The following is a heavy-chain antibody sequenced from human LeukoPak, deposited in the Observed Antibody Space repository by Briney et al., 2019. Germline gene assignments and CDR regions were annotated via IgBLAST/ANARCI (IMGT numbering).Heavy chain of an antibody. CDR3: ASLRERSYYARGFDY. CDR2: TYYSGST. D-gene: IGHD1-26*01. V-gene: IGHV4-39*01. J-gene: IGHJ4*02. Sequence: SETLSLTCTVSGGSIGSSSYYWGWIRQPPGKGLAWIGSTYYSGSTYYNPSLKSRVTISVDTSKNQFSLKLTSVTAADTAVYYCASLRERSYYARGFDYWGQGTLVTVSS. CDR1: GGSIGSSSYY.